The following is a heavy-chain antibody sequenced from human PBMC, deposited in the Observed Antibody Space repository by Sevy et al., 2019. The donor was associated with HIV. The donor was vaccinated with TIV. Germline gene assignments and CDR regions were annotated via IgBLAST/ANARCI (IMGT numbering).Heavy chain of an antibody. V-gene: IGHV4-59*01. D-gene: IGHD6-13*01. CDR3: ARDMGIAAAGTRGGFDY. Sequence: SETLSLTCTVSGGPISSYYWSWIRQPPGKGLEWIGYIYYSGSTNYNPSLKSRVTISVETSKNLFSLKLSSVTAADTAVYYCARDMGIAAAGTRGGFDYWGQGTLVTVSS. CDR1: GGPISSYY. CDR2: IYYSGST. J-gene: IGHJ4*02.